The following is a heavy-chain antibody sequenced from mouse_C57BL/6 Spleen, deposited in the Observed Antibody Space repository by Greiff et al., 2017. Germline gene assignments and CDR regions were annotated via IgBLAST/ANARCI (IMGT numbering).Heavy chain of an antibody. Sequence: EVQRVESGGGLVKPGGSLKLSCAASGFTFSSYTMSWVRQTPEKRLEWVATISGGGGNTYYPDSVKGRFTISRDNAKNTLYLQMSSLRSEDTALYYCASHYYGSSYYAMDYWGQGTSVTVSS. CDR2: ISGGGGNT. CDR3: ASHYYGSSYYAMDY. J-gene: IGHJ4*01. CDR1: GFTFSSYT. D-gene: IGHD1-1*01. V-gene: IGHV5-9*01.